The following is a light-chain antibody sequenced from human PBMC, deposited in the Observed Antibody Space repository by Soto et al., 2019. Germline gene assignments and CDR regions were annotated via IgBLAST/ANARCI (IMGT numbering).Light chain of an antibody. CDR1: SSNIGSNY. CDR2: RNN. Sequence: QSVLTQPPSASGTPGPRVTISCSGSSSNIGSNYVYWYQQLPGTAPKLLIYRNNQRPSGVPDRFSGSKSGTSASPAISGLRSEDEANYYCAAWDDSLSGVVFGGGTKLTVL. V-gene: IGLV1-47*01. CDR3: AAWDDSLSGVV. J-gene: IGLJ3*02.